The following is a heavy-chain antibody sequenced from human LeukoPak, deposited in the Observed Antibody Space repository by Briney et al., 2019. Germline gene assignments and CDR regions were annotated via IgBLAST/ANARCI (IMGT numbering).Heavy chain of an antibody. CDR1: GGSISSGGYY. V-gene: IGHV4-31*03. Sequence: PSETLSLTCTVSGGSISSGGYYWSWIRQHPGKGLEWIGYIYYSGSTYYNPSLKSRVTISVDTSKNQFSLKLSSVTAADTAVYYCARVLAGLSSDFWSGNLDYWGQGTLVTVSS. D-gene: IGHD3-3*01. CDR3: ARVLAGLSSDFWSGNLDY. CDR2: IYYSGST. J-gene: IGHJ4*02.